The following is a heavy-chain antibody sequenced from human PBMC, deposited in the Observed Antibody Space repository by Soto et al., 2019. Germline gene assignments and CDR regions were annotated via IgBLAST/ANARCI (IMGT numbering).Heavy chain of an antibody. V-gene: IGHV3-30-3*01. CDR2: ISYDGSNK. D-gene: IGHD5-12*01. J-gene: IGHJ4*02. Sequence: GGSLRLSCAASGFTFSSYAMHWVRQAPGKGLEWVAVISYDGSNKYYADSVKGRFTISRDNSKNTLYLQMNSLRAEDTAVYYCARGGRWLQFWYFDYWGQGTLVTVSS. CDR1: GFTFSSYA. CDR3: ARGGRWLQFWYFDY.